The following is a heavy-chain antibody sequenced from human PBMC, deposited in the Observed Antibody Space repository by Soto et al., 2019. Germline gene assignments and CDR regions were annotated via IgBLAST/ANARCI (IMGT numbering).Heavy chain of an antibody. D-gene: IGHD4-4*01. CDR3: ARHYREYFDY. J-gene: IGHJ4*02. CDR2: IYYSGST. Sequence: QLQLQESGPGLVKPSETLSLTCTVSGGSISSSSYYWGWIRQPPGKGLEWIGSIYYSGSTYYNPSLESRVTTSVDESKNQFSLKLSSVTAADTAVYYCARHYREYFDYWGQGTLVTVSS. V-gene: IGHV4-39*01. CDR1: GGSISSSSYY.